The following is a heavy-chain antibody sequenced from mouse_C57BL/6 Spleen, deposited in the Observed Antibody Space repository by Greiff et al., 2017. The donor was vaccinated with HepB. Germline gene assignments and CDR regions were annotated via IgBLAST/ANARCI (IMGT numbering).Heavy chain of an antibody. V-gene: IGHV1-69*01. CDR1: GYTFTSYW. CDR2: IDPSDSYT. J-gene: IGHJ4*01. D-gene: IGHD1-1*01. CDR3: ARSFITTVVSMDY. Sequence: VQLQQPGAELVMPGASVKLSCKASGYTFTSYWMHWVKQRPGQGLEWIGEIDPSDSYTNYNQKFKGKSTLTVDKSSSTAYMQLSSLTSEDSAVYYCARSFITTVVSMDYWGQGTSVTVSS.